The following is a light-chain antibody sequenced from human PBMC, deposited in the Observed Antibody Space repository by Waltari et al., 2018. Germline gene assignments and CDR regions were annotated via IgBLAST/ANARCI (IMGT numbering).Light chain of an antibody. Sequence: DIVMTQSPATLSVSPGERAPLSCRASQSVSSNLAWYQQKPGQAPRPLIYGASTRATGIPARFSGSGSGTEFTLTISSLQSEDFAVYYCQQYNNWPPWTFGQGTKVEIK. CDR3: QQYNNWPPWT. J-gene: IGKJ1*01. CDR1: QSVSSN. V-gene: IGKV3-15*01. CDR2: GAS.